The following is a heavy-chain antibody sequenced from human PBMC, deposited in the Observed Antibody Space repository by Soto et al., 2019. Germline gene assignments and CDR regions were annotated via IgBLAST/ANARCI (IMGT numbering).Heavy chain of an antibody. J-gene: IGHJ6*02. D-gene: IGHD2-21*01. CDR1: GYTFTSYG. CDR2: IRAYNGNT. Sequence: QVQLVQSGAEVKKPGASVKVSCKASGYTFTSYGISWVRQAPGQGLEWMGWIRAYNGNTIYAQKLQGRATMTTDTSTSTFDVALRSLGAGDTGVDYCAGACPQVNVGGQGTAVTVSS. V-gene: IGHV1-18*01. CDR3: AGACPQVNV.